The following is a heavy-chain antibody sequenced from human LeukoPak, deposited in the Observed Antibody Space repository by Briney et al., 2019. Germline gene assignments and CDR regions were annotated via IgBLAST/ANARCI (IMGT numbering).Heavy chain of an antibody. V-gene: IGHV3-74*01. D-gene: IGHD6-19*01. Sequence: PGGSLRLSCAASGFTFSRCWMHGVRQAPGKGLVWVSRINSDGSTTSYADSVMGRFTISRDNAKNTLYLQMNSLRAEDTAVYYCARLIYSGWEGELSDWGQGTLVTVSS. CDR3: ARLIYSGWEGELSD. J-gene: IGHJ4*02. CDR1: GFTFSRCW. CDR2: INSDGSTT.